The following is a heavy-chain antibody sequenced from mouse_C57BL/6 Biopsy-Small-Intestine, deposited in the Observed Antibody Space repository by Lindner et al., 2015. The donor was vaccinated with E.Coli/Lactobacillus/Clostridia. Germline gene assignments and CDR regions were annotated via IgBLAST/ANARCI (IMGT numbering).Heavy chain of an antibody. CDR1: GYSFTGYF. CDR3: ARSRGYYDGSPYYFDY. J-gene: IGHJ2*01. D-gene: IGHD1-1*01. CDR2: FNPYNGDT. V-gene: IGHV1-20*01. Sequence: EVQLQESGPELVKPGASVKISCKASGYSFTGYFMNWVKQSHGKSLEWIGRFNPYNGDTFYNQKFRGKATLTVDKSSSTAHMELRSLTSEDSAVYYCARSRGYYDGSPYYFDYWGQGTTLTVSS.